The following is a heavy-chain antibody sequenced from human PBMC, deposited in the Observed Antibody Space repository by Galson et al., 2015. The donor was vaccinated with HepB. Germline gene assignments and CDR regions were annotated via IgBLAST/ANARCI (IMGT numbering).Heavy chain of an antibody. CDR3: AREEYHHYYMDV. CDR2: ISYDGSNK. J-gene: IGHJ6*03. V-gene: IGHV3-30-3*01. Sequence: LRLSCAASGFTFSSYAMHWVRQAPGKGLEWVAVISYDGSNKYYADSVKGRFTISRDNSKNTLYLQMNSLRAEDTAVYYCAREEYHHYYMDVWGKGTTVTVSS. CDR1: GFTFSSYA.